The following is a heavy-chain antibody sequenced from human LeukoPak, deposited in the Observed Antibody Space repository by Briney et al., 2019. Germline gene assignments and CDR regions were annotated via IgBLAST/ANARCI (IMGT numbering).Heavy chain of an antibody. CDR3: ARDIIVGAPLDY. D-gene: IGHD1-26*01. Sequence: KSSETLSLTCTVSGGSISSYYWSWIRRPPGKGLEWIGYIYYSGSTNYNPSLKSRVTISVDTSKNQFSLKLSSVTAADTAVYYCARDIIVGAPLDYWGQGTLVTVSS. J-gene: IGHJ4*02. CDR1: GGSISSYY. V-gene: IGHV4-59*12. CDR2: IYYSGST.